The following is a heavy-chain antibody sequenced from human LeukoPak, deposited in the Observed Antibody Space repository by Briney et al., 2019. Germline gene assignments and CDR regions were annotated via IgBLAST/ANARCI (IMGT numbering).Heavy chain of an antibody. J-gene: IGHJ4*02. CDR3: ARDYYYDSSGPIDY. CDR1: GFTFNNYG. CDR2: IRYNGNNQ. D-gene: IGHD3-22*01. Sequence: GGSLRLSCAASGFTFNNYGMHWVRQAPGKGLEWVAFIRYNGNNQYYADSVKGRFTISRDNAKNSLYLQMNSLRAEDTAVYYCARDYYYDSSGPIDYWGQGTLVTVSS. V-gene: IGHV3-30*02.